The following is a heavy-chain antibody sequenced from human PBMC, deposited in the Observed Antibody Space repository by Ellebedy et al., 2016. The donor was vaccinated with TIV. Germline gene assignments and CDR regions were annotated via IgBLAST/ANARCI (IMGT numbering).Heavy chain of an antibody. J-gene: IGHJ4*02. CDR1: GYSFRSYW. D-gene: IGHD4-17*01. CDR3: ALRNDYGDFDY. V-gene: IGHV5-51*01. Sequence: GESLKISCPGSGYSFRSYWVVWVRQMPGKGLEWMGIIFPGDSDTTYSPSFQGQVTISADKSISTAYLQWSSLKASDTAMYYCALRNDYGDFDYWGQGTLVTVSS. CDR2: IFPGDSDT.